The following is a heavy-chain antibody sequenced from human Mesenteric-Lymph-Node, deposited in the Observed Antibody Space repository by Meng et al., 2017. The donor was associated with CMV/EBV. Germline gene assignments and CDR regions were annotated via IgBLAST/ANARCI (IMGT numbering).Heavy chain of an antibody. CDR3: ARTPPWPYDILTGYYYTMDV. CDR1: GGSISSYY. CDR2: IDYSGSP. V-gene: IGHV4-39*07. D-gene: IGHD3-9*01. J-gene: IGHJ6*02. Sequence: SETLSLTCTVSGGSISSYYWGWIRQPPGKGLEWVGSIDYSGSPHYNPSLKSRITISVDMSKNQFSLKLSSVTAADTAVYYCARTPPWPYDILTGYYYTMDVWGQGTTVTVSS.